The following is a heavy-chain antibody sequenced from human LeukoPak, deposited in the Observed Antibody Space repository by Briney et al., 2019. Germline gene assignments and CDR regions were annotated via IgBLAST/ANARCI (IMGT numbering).Heavy chain of an antibody. CDR3: ATDPVLLWFGELNY. V-gene: IGHV1-24*01. CDR1: GYTLTELS. Sequence: ASVKVSCTVSGYTLTELSMHWVRQAPGKGLEWMGGFDPEDGETIYAQKFQGRVTMTEDTSTDTAYMELSSLRSEDTAVYYCATDPVLLWFGELNYWGQGTLVTVSS. CDR2: FDPEDGET. J-gene: IGHJ4*02. D-gene: IGHD3-10*01.